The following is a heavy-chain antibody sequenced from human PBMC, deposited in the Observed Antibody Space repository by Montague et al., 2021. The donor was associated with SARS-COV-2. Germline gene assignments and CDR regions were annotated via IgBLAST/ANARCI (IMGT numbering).Heavy chain of an antibody. CDR2: IYTSGST. CDR3: ARGSFGMGAFDI. CDR1: GSSISSYY. J-gene: IGHJ3*02. Sequence: SETLSLTCTVSGSSISSYYWSWIRQPAGKGLEWIGLIYTSGSTNYNPSLKSRVTMSLDTSKNQFSLKLRSVTAADTAVYHCARGSFGMGAFDIWGQGTMVTVSS. V-gene: IGHV4-4*07. D-gene: IGHD1-14*01.